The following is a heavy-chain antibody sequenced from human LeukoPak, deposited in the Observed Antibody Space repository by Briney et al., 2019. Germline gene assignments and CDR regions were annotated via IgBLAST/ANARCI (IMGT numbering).Heavy chain of an antibody. CDR2: ISSSGGSI. CDR1: KFTFSNYA. D-gene: IGHD1-26*01. J-gene: IGHJ4*02. CDR3: AKDYSGSYYYFDY. Sequence: PGGSLRLSCTAPKFTFSNYAMTWVRQAPGKGLEWVSTISSSGGSIYYSDSVKGRFTISRDNSKNTLYLQMNSLRAEDTAVYYCAKDYSGSYYYFDYWGRGTLVTVSS. V-gene: IGHV3-23*01.